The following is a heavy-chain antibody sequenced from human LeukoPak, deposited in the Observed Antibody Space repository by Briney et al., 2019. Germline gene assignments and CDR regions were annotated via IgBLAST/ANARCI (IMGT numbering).Heavy chain of an antibody. CDR1: GFTFSSYS. J-gene: IGHJ4*02. CDR2: ISSSSSYI. V-gene: IGHV3-21*04. Sequence: GGSLRLSCAASGFTFSSYSMNWVRQAPGKGLEWVSSISSSSSYIYYADSVKGRFTISRDNSKNTLYRQMNSLRAEDTAVYYCAKDQGWFNWGQGTLVTVSS. D-gene: IGHD3-10*01. CDR3: AKDQGWFN.